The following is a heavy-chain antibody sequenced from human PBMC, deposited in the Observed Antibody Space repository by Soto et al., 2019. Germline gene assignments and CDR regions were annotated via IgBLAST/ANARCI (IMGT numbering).Heavy chain of an antibody. D-gene: IGHD3-3*01. V-gene: IGHV4-59*01. J-gene: IGHJ6*02. CDR3: ARDPADFWSGYSRGYYGMDV. Sequence: SEALSLTCTVSGGSISSYYWSWIRQPPGKGLEWIGYIYYSGSTNYNPSLKSRVTISVDTSKNQFSLKLSSVTAADTAVYYCARDPADFWSGYSRGYYGMDVWGQGTTVTVSS. CDR2: IYYSGST. CDR1: GGSISSYY.